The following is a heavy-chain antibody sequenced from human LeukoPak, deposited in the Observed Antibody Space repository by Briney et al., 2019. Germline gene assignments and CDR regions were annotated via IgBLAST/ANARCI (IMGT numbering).Heavy chain of an antibody. Sequence: PSETLSLTCTVSGGSISSSSNYWDWIRQPPGKGLEWIGTIYYSGSTDYNPSLKSRVTISVDTSKNQFSLMLSSVTAADTAVYYCARRAGLFRKRAYFDYWGQGTVVTVSS. CDR1: GGSISSSSNY. CDR3: ARRAGLFRKRAYFDY. CDR2: IYYSGST. D-gene: IGHD1-14*01. J-gene: IGHJ4*02. V-gene: IGHV4-39*01.